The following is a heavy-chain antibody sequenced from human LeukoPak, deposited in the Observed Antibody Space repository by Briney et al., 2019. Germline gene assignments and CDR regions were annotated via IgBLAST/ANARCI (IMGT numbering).Heavy chain of an antibody. V-gene: IGHV1-69*05. CDR1: GGTFSSYA. Sequence: SVKVSCKASGGTFSSYAISWVRQAPGQGLEWMGGIIPIFGTANYAQKFQGRVTITTDESTSTAYMELSSLRSEDTAVYYCASVTYDILTGYYTGDAFDIWGQGTMVTVSS. CDR3: ASVTYDILTGYYTGDAFDI. D-gene: IGHD3-9*01. J-gene: IGHJ3*02. CDR2: IIPIFGTA.